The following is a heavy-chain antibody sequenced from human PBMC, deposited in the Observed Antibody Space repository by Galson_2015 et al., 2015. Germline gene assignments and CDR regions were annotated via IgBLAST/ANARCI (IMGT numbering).Heavy chain of an antibody. Sequence: ETLSLTCTVSGGSISSYYWSWIRQPPGQGLEWIGYIYYSGSTNYDPSLKSRVTISVDTSKNQFSLKLSSVTAADTAVYYCAGGGGISMVRGVSFDYWGQGTLVTVSS. CDR3: AGGGGISMVRGVSFDY. D-gene: IGHD3-10*01. J-gene: IGHJ4*02. CDR2: IYYSGST. V-gene: IGHV4-59*01. CDR1: GGSISSYY.